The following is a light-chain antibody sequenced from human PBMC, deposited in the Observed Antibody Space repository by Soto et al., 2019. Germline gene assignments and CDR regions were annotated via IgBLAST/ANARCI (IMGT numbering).Light chain of an antibody. J-gene: IGKJ5*01. CDR3: QQASSFPLT. CDR1: QSIARY. Sequence: DIQMTQSPSSLSASVGDRVTITCRASQSIARYLNWYQQRPGEAPNLVIYSTSNLQSGVPSRFSGSASGTYFTLTISSLQPEDFATYYCQQASSFPLTFGQGTRWRL. CDR2: STS. V-gene: IGKV1-39*01.